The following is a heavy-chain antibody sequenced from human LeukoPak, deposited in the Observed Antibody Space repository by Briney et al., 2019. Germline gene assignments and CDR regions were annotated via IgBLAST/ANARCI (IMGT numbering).Heavy chain of an antibody. D-gene: IGHD3-22*01. J-gene: IGHJ4*02. CDR1: GYTFTSYY. CDR2: INPNSGGT. Sequence: ASVKVSCKASGYTFTSYYMHWVRQAPGQGLEWMGWINPNSGGTNYAQKFQGRVTMTRDTSISTAYMELSRLRSDDTAVYYCARGNDYYDSSGYYFAFDYWGQGTLVTVSS. CDR3: ARGNDYYDSSGYYFAFDY. V-gene: IGHV1-2*02.